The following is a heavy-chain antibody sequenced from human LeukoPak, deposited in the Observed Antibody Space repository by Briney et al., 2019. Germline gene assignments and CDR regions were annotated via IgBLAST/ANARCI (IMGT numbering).Heavy chain of an antibody. V-gene: IGHV3-7*03. CDR3: AQVPRAALKNYDSSGHPDY. Sequence: PGGSLRLSCAASGFTFSSYWMSWVRQAPGKGLEWVANIKQDGSEKYYVDSVKGRFTISRDNSKNTLYLQMNSLRAEDTAVYYCAQVPRAALKNYDSSGHPDYWGQGTLVTASS. CDR1: GFTFSSYW. CDR2: IKQDGSEK. J-gene: IGHJ4*02. D-gene: IGHD3-22*01.